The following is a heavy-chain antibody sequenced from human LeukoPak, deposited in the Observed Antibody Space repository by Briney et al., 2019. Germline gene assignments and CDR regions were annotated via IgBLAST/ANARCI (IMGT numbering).Heavy chain of an antibody. J-gene: IGHJ5*02. CDR2: IIPILGIA. CDR3: ARDKGTGSNWFDP. CDR1: GGTFSSYA. D-gene: IGHD1-14*01. Sequence: SVKVSCKASGGTFSSYAISWVRQAPGQGLEWMGRIIPILGIANYAQKFQGRVTITADKSTSTAYMELSSLRSEDTAVYYCARDKGTGSNWFDPWGQGTLVTVSS. V-gene: IGHV1-69*04.